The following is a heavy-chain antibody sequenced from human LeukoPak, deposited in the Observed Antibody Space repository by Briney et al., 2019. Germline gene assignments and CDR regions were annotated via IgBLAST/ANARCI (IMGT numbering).Heavy chain of an antibody. CDR1: GGSISSYY. D-gene: IGHD6-25*01. Sequence: PSETLSLTCTVSGGSISSYYWSWIRQPPGKGLEWIANIYHTGSTNYNPSLSSRVTISIDTAKNQFSLKLTSVTAADTAVYYCAKRGRNSSGWQDYLWGQGTLVTVSS. CDR3: AKRGRNSSGWQDYL. J-gene: IGHJ4*02. V-gene: IGHV4-59*01. CDR2: IYHTGST.